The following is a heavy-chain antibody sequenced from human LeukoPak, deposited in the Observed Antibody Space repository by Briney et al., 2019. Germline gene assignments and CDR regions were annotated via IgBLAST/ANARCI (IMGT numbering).Heavy chain of an antibody. CDR3: AKGDGSGSYYRNWFDP. V-gene: IGHV3-30*18. D-gene: IGHD3-10*01. CDR1: GFTFSSYG. CDR2: ISYDGSNK. Sequence: GGSLRLSCAASGFTFSSYGMHWVRQAPGKGLEWVAVISYDGSNKYYADSVKGRFTISRDNSKNTLYLQMNSLRAEDTAVYYCAKGDGSGSYYRNWFDPWGQGTQVTVSS. J-gene: IGHJ5*02.